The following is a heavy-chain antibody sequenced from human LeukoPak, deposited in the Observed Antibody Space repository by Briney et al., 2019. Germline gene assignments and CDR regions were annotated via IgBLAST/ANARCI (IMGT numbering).Heavy chain of an antibody. J-gene: IGHJ5*02. CDR1: GGSISSGGYS. CDR3: ARAFPYYDFWSGYSNWFDP. V-gene: IGHV4-31*03. D-gene: IGHD3-3*01. Sequence: SQTLSLTCTVSGGSISSGGYSWSWIRQHPGKGLEWIGYIYYSGSTYYNPSLKSRVTISVDTSKNQFSLKLSSVTAADTAVYYCARAFPYYDFWSGYSNWFDPWGQGTLVTVSS. CDR2: IYYSGST.